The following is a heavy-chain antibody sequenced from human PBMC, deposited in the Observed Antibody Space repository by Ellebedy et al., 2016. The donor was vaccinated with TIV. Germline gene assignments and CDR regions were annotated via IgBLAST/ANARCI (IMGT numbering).Heavy chain of an antibody. Sequence: PGGSLRLSCTAAGSTFTSAWMSWVRQGPGKGREWVGRIKSRTDDGATVHAPSVKGRVTGSRDDSTNTLYLQMDSLKVEDTAIYYCIPMPWMVGATSWFDPWGQGILVAVSS. V-gene: IGHV3-15*01. J-gene: IGHJ5*02. CDR2: IKSRTDDGAT. CDR1: GSTFTSAW. D-gene: IGHD1-26*01. CDR3: IPMPWMVGATSWFDP.